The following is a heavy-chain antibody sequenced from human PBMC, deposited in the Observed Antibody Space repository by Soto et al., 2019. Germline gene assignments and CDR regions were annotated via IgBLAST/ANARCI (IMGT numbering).Heavy chain of an antibody. CDR2: ISSDGNDK. CDR1: AFTFSNYG. J-gene: IGHJ4*02. CDR3: AKGRCSPHQFLDQ. Sequence: QVQLVESGGGVVQPGRSLRLSCAASAFTFSNYGMHWVRQAPGKGLEWVTTISSDGNDKYYADSVRGRFTISRYNSKKTLDLQMYGLIPEDTAVYDCAKGRCSPHQFLDQWGQGNLGTVSS. D-gene: IGHD2-21*01. V-gene: IGHV3-30*18.